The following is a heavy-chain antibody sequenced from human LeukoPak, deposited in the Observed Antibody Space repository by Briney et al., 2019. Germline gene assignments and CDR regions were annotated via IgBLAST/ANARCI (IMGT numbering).Heavy chain of an antibody. CDR1: GFTVSSNY. CDR3: AKGEQLWLNYFDY. D-gene: IGHD5-18*01. V-gene: IGHV3-53*01. J-gene: IGHJ4*02. CDR2: IYSGGST. Sequence: PGGSLRLSCAASGFTVSSNYMSWVRQAPGKGLEWVSVIYSGGSTYYADSVKGRFTISRDNSKNTLYLQMNSLRAEDTAVYYCAKGEQLWLNYFDYWGQGTLVTVSS.